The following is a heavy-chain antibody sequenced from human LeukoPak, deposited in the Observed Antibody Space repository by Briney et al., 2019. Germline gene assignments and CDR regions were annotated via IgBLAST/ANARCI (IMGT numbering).Heavy chain of an antibody. CDR1: GFTFSSYE. D-gene: IGHD3-10*01. CDR2: ISSSGSTI. J-gene: IGHJ4*02. V-gene: IGHV3-48*03. Sequence: GGSLRLSCAASGFTFSSYEMNWVRQAPGKGLEWVSYISSSGSTIYYADSAKGRFTISRDNSKNTLYVQMNSLRAEDTAVYYCAKDRLRVAGGFDYWGQGTLVTVSS. CDR3: AKDRLRVAGGFDY.